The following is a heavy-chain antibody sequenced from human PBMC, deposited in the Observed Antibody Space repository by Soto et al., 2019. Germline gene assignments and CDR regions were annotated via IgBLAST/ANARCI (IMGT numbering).Heavy chain of an antibody. CDR1: GFTFSSYW. D-gene: IGHD5-12*01. CDR3: ARELNPWLRFPMKYYYYYYGMDV. Sequence: HPGGSLRLSCAASGFTFSSYWMSWVRQAPGKGLEWVANIKQDGSEKYYVDSVKGRFTISRDNAKNSLYLQMNSLRAEDTAVYYCARELNPWLRFPMKYYYYYYGMDVWGQGTTVTVSS. CDR2: IKQDGSEK. J-gene: IGHJ6*02. V-gene: IGHV3-7*05.